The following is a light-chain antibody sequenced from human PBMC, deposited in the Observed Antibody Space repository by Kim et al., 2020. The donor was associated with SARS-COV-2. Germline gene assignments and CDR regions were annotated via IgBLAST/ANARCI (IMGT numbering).Light chain of an antibody. CDR1: QNVYVW. CDR3: KQYHSSWT. V-gene: IGKV1-5*03. CDR2: KAT. Sequence: DIQMTQSPSTLSASIGDRVTITCRASQNVYVWLAWYQQKPGKAPNLLIYKATTLEGGVPSRFSGSGSGTEFTLTISSLQPDDFATYPCKQYHSSWTFGQGTQVDIK. J-gene: IGKJ1*01.